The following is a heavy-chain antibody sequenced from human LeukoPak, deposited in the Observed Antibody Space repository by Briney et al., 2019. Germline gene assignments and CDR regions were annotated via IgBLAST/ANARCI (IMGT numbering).Heavy chain of an antibody. J-gene: IGHJ5*02. CDR3: AREPYDLSGYYRSWFDP. Sequence: SETLSLTCTVSGGSISSYYWSWIRQPPGKGLEWIGYIYYSGSTNYNPSLKSRVAISVDTSKNQFSLKLCSVTAADTAVYYCAREPYDLSGYYRSWFDPWGQGTLVTVSS. V-gene: IGHV4-59*01. D-gene: IGHD3-22*01. CDR2: IYYSGST. CDR1: GGSISSYY.